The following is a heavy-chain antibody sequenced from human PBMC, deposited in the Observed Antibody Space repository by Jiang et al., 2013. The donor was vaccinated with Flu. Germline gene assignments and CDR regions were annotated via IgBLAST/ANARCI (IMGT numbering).Heavy chain of an antibody. V-gene: IGHV3-23*04. D-gene: IGHD3-22*01. CDR1: GFTPSSHA. J-gene: IGHJ4*02. CDR3: ARWSYYFDSSGYYGYFDS. Sequence: VQLVESGGGLVQPGGSLRLSCAASGFTPSSHAMSWVRQAPGKGLEWVSGISGSGGSTFYADSVKDRFSISRDNSKITLYLQMNSLRVEDTAVYYCARWSYYFDSSGYYGYFDSWGQGTLVTVSS. CDR2: ISGSGGST.